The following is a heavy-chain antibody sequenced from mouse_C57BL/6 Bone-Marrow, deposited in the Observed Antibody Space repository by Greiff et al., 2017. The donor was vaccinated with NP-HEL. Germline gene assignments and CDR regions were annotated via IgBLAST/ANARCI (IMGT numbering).Heavy chain of an antibody. D-gene: IGHD1-1*01. CDR2: IYPGGGYT. Sequence: VKLMESGAELVRPGTSVKMSCKASGYTFTNYWIGWAKQRPGHGLEWIGDIYPGGGYTNYNEKFKGKATLTADKSSSTAYMQFSSLTSEDSAIYYCARGYGSSYLFDYWGQGTTLTVSS. CDR1: GYTFTNYW. V-gene: IGHV1-63*01. CDR3: ARGYGSSYLFDY. J-gene: IGHJ2*01.